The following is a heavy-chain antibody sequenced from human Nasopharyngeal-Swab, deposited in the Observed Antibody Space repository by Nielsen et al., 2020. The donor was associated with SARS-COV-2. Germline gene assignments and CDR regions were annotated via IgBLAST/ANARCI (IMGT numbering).Heavy chain of an antibody. J-gene: IGHJ4*02. CDR3: AKANTRDFDY. Sequence: GGSLRLSCAASGFSFNSFAMSWVRQAPGKGLEWVSGISGGGGSTHYADSVKGRFTISRDNSRKTLYLQMNSLRAEDTAVYHCAKANTRDFDYWGQGTLVTVSS. V-gene: IGHV3-23*01. CDR2: ISGGGGST. CDR1: GFSFNSFA.